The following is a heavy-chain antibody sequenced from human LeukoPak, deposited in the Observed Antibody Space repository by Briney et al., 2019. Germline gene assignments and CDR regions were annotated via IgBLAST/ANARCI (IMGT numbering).Heavy chain of an antibody. D-gene: IGHD3-10*01. CDR2: ISGSGGST. V-gene: IGHV3-23*01. Sequence: PRGSLRLSCAASGFTFSSYAMSWVRQAPGKGLEWVSAISGSGGSTYYADSVKGRFTISRDNSKNTLYLQMNSLRAEDTAVYYCASSGLWFGELTDPNWFDPWGQGTLVTVSS. J-gene: IGHJ5*02. CDR3: ASSGLWFGELTDPNWFDP. CDR1: GFTFSSYA.